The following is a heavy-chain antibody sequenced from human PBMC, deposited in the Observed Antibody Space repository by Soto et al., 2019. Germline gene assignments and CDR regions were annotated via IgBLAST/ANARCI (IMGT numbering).Heavy chain of an antibody. CDR3: ARLQIEVAGTN. CDR2: INANSGGT. Sequence: ASVKFSFTASGYTFSDYYMHWVRQAPGQGLEWMGWINANSGGTTYAPKFQGRVTMTRDTSISTAYMELSRLRSDDTAIYFCARLQIEVAGTNWGQGTLVTVSS. CDR1: GYTFSDYY. J-gene: IGHJ4*02. D-gene: IGHD6-19*01. V-gene: IGHV1-2*02.